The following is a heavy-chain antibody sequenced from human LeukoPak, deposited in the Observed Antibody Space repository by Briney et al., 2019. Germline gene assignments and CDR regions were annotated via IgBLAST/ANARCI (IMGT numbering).Heavy chain of an antibody. V-gene: IGHV4-59*01. Sequence: SETLSLTCNVSGCSISSYYWSWIRQPPGKGLEWIGYIYYSGSPNYNPSLKSRVTISVDTSKDQFSLKLSSVTAADTAVYYCATLDYWGQGTLVTVSS. J-gene: IGHJ4*02. CDR2: IYYSGSP. CDR1: GCSISSYY. CDR3: ATLDY.